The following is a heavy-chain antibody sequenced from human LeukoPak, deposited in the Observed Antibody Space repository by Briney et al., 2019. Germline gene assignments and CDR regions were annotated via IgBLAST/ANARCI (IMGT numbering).Heavy chain of an antibody. CDR2: IKSKTDGGTT. V-gene: IGHV3-15*01. Sequence: GGSLRLSCAASGLTFSDAWMSWVRQAPGKGLEWVGRIKSKTDGGTTDYAAPVKGRFTISRDDSKNTLYLQMNSLKTEDTAVYYCTAPYAGRFDYWGQGALVTVSS. CDR3: TAPYAGRFDY. D-gene: IGHD2-2*01. J-gene: IGHJ4*02. CDR1: GLTFSDAW.